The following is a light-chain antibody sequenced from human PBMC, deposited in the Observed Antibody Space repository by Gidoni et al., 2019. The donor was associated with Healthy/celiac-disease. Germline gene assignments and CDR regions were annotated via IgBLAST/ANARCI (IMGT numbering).Light chain of an antibody. CDR3: QTWGTGIQV. Sequence: QLVLTQSSSASASLGASVKLTCTLSSGPSSDAIAWHQQRPESGPRYLMKLNSDGSHSKGDGIPDRFSGSSSGAERYLTISSLQSEDEADYYCQTWGTGIQVFGGGTKLTVL. J-gene: IGLJ3*02. V-gene: IGLV4-69*01. CDR1: SGPSSDA. CDR2: LNSDGSH.